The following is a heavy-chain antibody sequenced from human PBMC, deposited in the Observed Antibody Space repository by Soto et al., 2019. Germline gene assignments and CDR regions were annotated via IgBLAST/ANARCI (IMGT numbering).Heavy chain of an antibody. J-gene: IGHJ6*02. V-gene: IGHV1-18*01. CDR3: ARDRGAYDMDV. CDR1: GYTFTSYG. Sequence: QVQLVQSGAAVKKPGASVKVSCKASGYTFTSYGISWVRQAPGQLLEGMGWISAYNGNTNYAQKLQGRVTMTTDTSPSSSYMKLRSLRYDDTDVYYCARDRGAYDMDVWGQGTTVTGSS. CDR2: ISAYNGNT.